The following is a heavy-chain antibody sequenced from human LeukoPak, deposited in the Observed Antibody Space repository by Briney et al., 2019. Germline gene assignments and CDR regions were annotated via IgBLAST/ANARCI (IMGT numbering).Heavy chain of an antibody. V-gene: IGHV3-11*01. CDR3: AANYYDAGSSPY. J-gene: IGHJ4*02. D-gene: IGHD3-10*01. Sequence: GGSLRLSCAASGFTFSDYYMSWIRQAPGKGLEWVSYISSSGSTIYYADSVKGRFTISRDNAKNSLYLQMNSLRAEDTAVYLCAANYYDAGSSPYWGRGTLVTVSS. CDR2: ISSSGSTI. CDR1: GFTFSDYY.